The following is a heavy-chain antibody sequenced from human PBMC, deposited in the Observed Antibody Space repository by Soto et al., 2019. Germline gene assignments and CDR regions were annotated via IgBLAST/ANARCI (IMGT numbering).Heavy chain of an antibody. CDR3: AKSSQIFGVANDYYYYGMDV. V-gene: IGHV3-23*01. CDR2: ISGNGGTT. CDR1: AFTFISYG. J-gene: IGHJ6*02. Sequence: PWGSLRLSCAASAFTFISYGMSWFRQSPGEGLEWVSTISGNGGTTDYGDSVKGRFTISRDNRKNTLYLQMNNLRVEDTAIYYCAKSSQIFGVANDYYYYGMDVWGQGTTVTVSS. D-gene: IGHD3-3*01.